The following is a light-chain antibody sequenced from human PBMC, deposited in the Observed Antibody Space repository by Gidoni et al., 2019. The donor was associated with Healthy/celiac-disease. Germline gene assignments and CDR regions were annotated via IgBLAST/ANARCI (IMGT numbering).Light chain of an antibody. CDR2: AAS. V-gene: IGKV1-39*01. CDR3: QQSYSTPPVT. Sequence: DIQMTQSPSSLSASVGDRVTITCRASQSISSYLNWYQQKPGKAHKLLIYAASSLQSGVPSRFSGCGSGTDVTLTISSLQPEDFATYYCQQSYSTPPVTFGQGTRLEI. CDR1: QSISSY. J-gene: IGKJ5*01.